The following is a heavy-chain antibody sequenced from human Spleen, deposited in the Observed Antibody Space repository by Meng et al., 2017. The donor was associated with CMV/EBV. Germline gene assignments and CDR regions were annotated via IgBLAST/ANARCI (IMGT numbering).Heavy chain of an antibody. CDR3: ARDRSDFWSGYSHYFAY. Sequence: GSFSGYYWSWIRQPPGKGLEWIGEINHSGSTNYNPSLKSRVTISVDTSKNQFSLKMSSVTAADTAVYYCARDRSDFWSGYSHYFAYWGQGTLVTVSS. V-gene: IGHV4-34*01. D-gene: IGHD3-3*01. CDR1: GSFSGYY. CDR2: INHSGST. J-gene: IGHJ4*02.